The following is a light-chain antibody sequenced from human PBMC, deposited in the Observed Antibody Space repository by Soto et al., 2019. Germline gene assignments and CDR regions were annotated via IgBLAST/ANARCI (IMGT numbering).Light chain of an antibody. V-gene: IGLV2-14*01. CDR2: EVT. CDR3: SSYAGSNNFV. CDR1: SSDVGAYNY. Sequence: QSALTQPASVSGSPGQSITISCTGTSSDVGAYNYVSWYQQYPGKAPKVMIYEVTNRPSGVSNRFSGSKSGNTASLTISGLRAEDEADYYCSSYAGSNNFVFGSGTKVTVL. J-gene: IGLJ1*01.